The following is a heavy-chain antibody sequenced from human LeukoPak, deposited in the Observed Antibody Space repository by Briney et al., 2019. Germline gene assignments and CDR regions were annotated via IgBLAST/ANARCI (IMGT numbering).Heavy chain of an antibody. Sequence: PSETLTLTCTVSGCSISSYYWNWVRQPPGKGLEWFGYIYHNGSNKYNPSLKSGVTTTANTNISMRAYIEVITAQAEGGADFEYWGQGTLVTVSS. V-gene: IGHV4-59*01. CDR1: GCSISSYY. CDR2: IYHNGSN. J-gene: IGHJ4*02. D-gene: IGHD2-15*01. CDR3: Y.